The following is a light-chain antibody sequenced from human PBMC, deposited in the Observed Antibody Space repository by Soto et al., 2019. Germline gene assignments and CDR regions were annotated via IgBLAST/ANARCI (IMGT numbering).Light chain of an antibody. CDR3: QQYSDLPMT. Sequence: EIVLTQSPGTLSLSPGERATLSCRASQSVPRSYLAWYQQKPGQAPRLLIYGASRRATGIPDRFSGSASGTDFTLTISRLEPEDFAVYFCQQYSDLPMTFGQGTRLEIK. CDR1: QSVPRSY. CDR2: GAS. V-gene: IGKV3-20*01. J-gene: IGKJ5*01.